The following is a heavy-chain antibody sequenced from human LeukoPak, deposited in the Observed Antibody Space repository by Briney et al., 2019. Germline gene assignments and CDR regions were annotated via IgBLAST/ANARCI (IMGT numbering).Heavy chain of an antibody. CDR1: GFTFSSYW. Sequence: PGGSLRLSCAASGFTFSSYWMSWVRQAPGEGLEWVANIKQDGSEKYYVDSVKGRFTISRDNAKNSLYLQMNSLRAEDTAVYYCARDLYQLLFGWDYYYGMDVWGQGTTVTVSS. CDR3: ARDLYQLLFGWDYYYGMDV. D-gene: IGHD2-2*01. V-gene: IGHV3-7*01. J-gene: IGHJ6*02. CDR2: IKQDGSEK.